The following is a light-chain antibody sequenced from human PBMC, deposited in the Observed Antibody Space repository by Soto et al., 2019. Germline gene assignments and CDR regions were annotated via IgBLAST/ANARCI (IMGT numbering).Light chain of an antibody. V-gene: IGKV3-20*01. CDR1: RSVSSSY. CDR3: QQYGSSPYT. Sequence: DIVLTQSPGTLSLSPGERATLSCRASRSVSSSYLAWYQQKPGQAPRLLIYGTSNRATGIPDRFSGRGSGTDFTLTISSLEPEDFALYYCQQYGSSPYTFGQGTQLEI. CDR2: GTS. J-gene: IGKJ2*01.